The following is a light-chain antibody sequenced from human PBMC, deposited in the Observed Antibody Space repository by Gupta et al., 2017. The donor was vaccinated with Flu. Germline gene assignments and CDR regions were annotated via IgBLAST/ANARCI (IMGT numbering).Light chain of an antibody. V-gene: IGKV1-39*01. J-gene: IGKJ4*01. Sequence: GDRVTITCRASHSIYNYLNWYQQKPGRAPELLIYAASNLQPGVPSRFSGSGSGTDFTLTITGLLPEDFGAYYCQQGYNMPYTFGGGTKVDIK. CDR1: HSIYNY. CDR3: QQGYNMPYT. CDR2: AAS.